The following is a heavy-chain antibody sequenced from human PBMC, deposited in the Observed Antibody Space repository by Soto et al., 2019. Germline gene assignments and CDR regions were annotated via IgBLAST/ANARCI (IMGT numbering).Heavy chain of an antibody. V-gene: IGHV3-30*05. Sequence: PGGSLRLSCAASGFTFSSYGMHWVRQAPGKGLEWVAVISYDGSNKYYADSAKGRFTISRDNSKNTLYLQMNSLRAEDTAVYYRAKDFTALWFGELDYWGQGTLVTVSS. D-gene: IGHD3-10*01. CDR3: AKDFTALWFGELDY. CDR1: GFTFSSYG. J-gene: IGHJ4*02. CDR2: ISYDGSNK.